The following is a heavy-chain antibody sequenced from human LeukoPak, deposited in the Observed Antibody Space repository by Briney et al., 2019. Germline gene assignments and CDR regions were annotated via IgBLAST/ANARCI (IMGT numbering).Heavy chain of an antibody. CDR3: ATLRRYSSGCS. CDR2: INHSGST. J-gene: IGHJ5*02. Sequence: PSETLSLTCTVSGYSISSGYYWSWIRQPPGKGLEWIGEINHSGSTNYNPSLKSRVTISVDTSKNQFSLKLSSVTAADTAVYYCATLRRYSSGCSWGQGTLVTVSS. D-gene: IGHD6-19*01. V-gene: IGHV4-38-2*02. CDR1: GYSISSGYY.